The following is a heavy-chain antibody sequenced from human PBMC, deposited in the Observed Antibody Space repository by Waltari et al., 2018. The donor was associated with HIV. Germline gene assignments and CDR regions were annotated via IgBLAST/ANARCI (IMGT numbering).Heavy chain of an antibody. J-gene: IGHJ4*02. Sequence: VQSGGGSVKPGGPLRLYRRSYGLTACGIWMYWARHAPRKAPEWLVRKERTTDGGTTKYAAAVKGRFFIYRADLEDTVTLQMTDLRTEDTAVYYCASGVMLDCANLSYYDTWGPGTLVIVS. CDR1: GLTACGIW. CDR3: ASGVMLDCANLSYYDT. D-gene: IGHD3-16*01. V-gene: IGHV3-15*04. CDR2: KERTTDGGTT.